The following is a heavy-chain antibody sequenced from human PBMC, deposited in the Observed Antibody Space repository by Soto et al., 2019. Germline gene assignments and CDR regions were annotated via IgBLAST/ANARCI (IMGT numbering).Heavy chain of an antibody. Sequence: QVQLVESGGGVVQPGRSLRLSCAASGFTFSSYAMHWVRQAPGKGLEWVAVISYDGSNKYYADSVKGRFTISRDNSKNTLYLQMNSLRAEDTAVYYCATTDAGGYCSGGSCYSWYWYFDLWGRGTPVTVSS. CDR3: ATTDAGGYCSGGSCYSWYWYFDL. J-gene: IGHJ2*01. CDR1: GFTFSSYA. D-gene: IGHD2-15*01. V-gene: IGHV3-30-3*01. CDR2: ISYDGSNK.